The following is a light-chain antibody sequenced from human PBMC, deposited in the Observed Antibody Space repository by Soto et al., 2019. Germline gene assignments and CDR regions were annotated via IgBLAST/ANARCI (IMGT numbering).Light chain of an antibody. CDR1: TSNIAGNT. CDR3: ATWDDSLNAAV. Sequence: QSALTQPPSLSGTPGQRGTISCSGSTSNIAGNTVHWYQHLPETAPKLLIYIDDQRPSGVPDRFSGSKSGTSASLAISGLQSEDEADYYCATWDDSLNAAVFGGGTQLTVL. V-gene: IGLV1-44*01. CDR2: IDD. J-gene: IGLJ7*01.